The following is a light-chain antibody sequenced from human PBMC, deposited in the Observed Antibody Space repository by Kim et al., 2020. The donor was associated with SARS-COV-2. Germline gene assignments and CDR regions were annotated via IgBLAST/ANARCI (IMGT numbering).Light chain of an antibody. V-gene: IGLV2-14*03. CDR1: SSDVGGYNY. CDR2: DVS. CDR3: SSYTSSPV. Sequence: SPGQSITISCTGTSSDVGGYNYVSWYQQHPGKAPKLMIYDVSNRPSGVSNRFSGSKSGNTASLTISGLQAEDEADYYCSSYTSSPVFGTGTKVTVL. J-gene: IGLJ1*01.